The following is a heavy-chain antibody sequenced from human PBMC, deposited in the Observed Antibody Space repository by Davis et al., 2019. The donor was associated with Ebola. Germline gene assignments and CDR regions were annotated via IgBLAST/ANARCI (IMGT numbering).Heavy chain of an antibody. CDR2: IRGSGGTT. V-gene: IGHV3-23*01. CDR1: GFISSSYA. J-gene: IGHJ4*01. D-gene: IGHD6-13*01. CDR3: TRGRGGSSWEVY. Sequence: ESLKISCAASGFISSSYAMSWLRQAPGKGLEWVSAIRGSGGTTYYADSVKGRFTISRDNYKNTLQLQMNSLRAEDTAVYYCTRGRGGSSWEVYWGQGTLVNVSS.